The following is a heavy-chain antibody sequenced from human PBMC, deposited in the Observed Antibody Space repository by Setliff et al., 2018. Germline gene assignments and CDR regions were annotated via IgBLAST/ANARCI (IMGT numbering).Heavy chain of an antibody. Sequence: SETLSLTCSVSGDSINPYYWTWIRQPPGKGLEWIGFIYYSGATTYNPSLKSRVTISVDTSKNQFSLNLNSVTAADTAVYYCARYRNYFDSSGQTQYYVDYWGQGTLVTV. V-gene: IGHV4-59*01. CDR1: GDSINPYY. CDR2: IYYSGAT. D-gene: IGHD3-22*01. J-gene: IGHJ4*02. CDR3: ARYRNYFDSSGQTQYYVDY.